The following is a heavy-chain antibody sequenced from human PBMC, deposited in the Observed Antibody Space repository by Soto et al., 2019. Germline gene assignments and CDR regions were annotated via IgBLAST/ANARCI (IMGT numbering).Heavy chain of an antibody. Sequence: ETLSLTCTVSGGSISSYYWSWIRQPPGKGLEWIGYIYYSGSTNYNPSLKSRVTISVDTSKNQFSLKLSSVTAADTAVYYCARRNDYYYYYYMDVWGKGTTVTVSS. CDR2: IYYSGST. V-gene: IGHV4-59*08. J-gene: IGHJ6*03. CDR1: GGSISSYY. CDR3: ARRNDYYYYYYMDV.